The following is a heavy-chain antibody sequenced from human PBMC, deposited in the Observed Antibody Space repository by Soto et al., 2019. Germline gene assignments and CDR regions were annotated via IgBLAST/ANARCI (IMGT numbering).Heavy chain of an antibody. Sequence: SETLSLTCTVSGGSISSYYLSWIRQPPGKGLEWIGYIYYSGSTNYNPSLKSRVTISVDTSKNQFSLKLSSVTAADTAVYYCARGISGIAAAGAHYYYYYMDVWGKGTTVTVSS. CDR1: GGSISSYY. CDR2: IYYSGST. CDR3: ARGISGIAAAGAHYYYYYMDV. D-gene: IGHD6-13*01. V-gene: IGHV4-59*08. J-gene: IGHJ6*03.